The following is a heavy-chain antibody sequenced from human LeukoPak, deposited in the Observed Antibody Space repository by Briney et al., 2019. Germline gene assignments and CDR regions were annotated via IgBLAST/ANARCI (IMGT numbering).Heavy chain of an antibody. D-gene: IGHD3-10*01. CDR3: VTDQTGRHPYFFDY. CDR2: IKEDGSEI. Sequence: GGSLRLSCTASGFNFSTYWMTWVCQVPGKGLEWVANIKEDGSEIYYVDAVKGRFSISRDNAKTSLYLQMHSLSVADTGLYYCVTDQTGRHPYFFDYWGQGTLVTVSS. V-gene: IGHV3-7*01. J-gene: IGHJ4*02. CDR1: GFNFSTYW.